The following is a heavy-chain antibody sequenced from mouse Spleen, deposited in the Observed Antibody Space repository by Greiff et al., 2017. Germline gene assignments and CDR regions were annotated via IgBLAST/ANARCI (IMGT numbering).Heavy chain of an antibody. D-gene: IGHD1-1*01. CDR2: IDPEDGET. J-gene: IGHJ2*01. V-gene: IGHV14-2*01. Sequence: EVKLMESGAELVKPGASVKLSCTASGFNIKDYYMHWVKQRTEQGLEWIGRIDPEDGETKYAPKFQGKATITADTSSNTAYLQLSSLTSEDTAVYYCACITTVVATDYWGQGTTLTVSS. CDR3: ACITTVVATDY. CDR1: GFNIKDYY.